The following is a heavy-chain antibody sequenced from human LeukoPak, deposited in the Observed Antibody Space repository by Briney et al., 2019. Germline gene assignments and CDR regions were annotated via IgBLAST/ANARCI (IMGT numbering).Heavy chain of an antibody. Sequence: PGGSLRLSCAASEFTFSNAWMSWVRQAPGKGLEWVGRIKSKTDGGTTDYAAPVKGRFTISRDDSKNTLYLQMNSLKTEDTAVYYCTTLTYYYDSSGYGRYYYYYYMDVWGKGTTVTISS. J-gene: IGHJ6*03. CDR2: IKSKTDGGTT. V-gene: IGHV3-15*01. D-gene: IGHD3-22*01. CDR1: EFTFSNAW. CDR3: TTLTYYYDSSGYGRYYYYYYMDV.